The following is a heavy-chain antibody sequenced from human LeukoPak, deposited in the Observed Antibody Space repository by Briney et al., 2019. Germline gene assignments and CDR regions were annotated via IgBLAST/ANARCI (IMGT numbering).Heavy chain of an antibody. Sequence: SVKVSCKASGGTFISYAISWVRQAPGQGLEWMGGIIPIFGTANYAQKFQGRVTITADESTSTAYMELSSLRSEDTAVYYCARDRCSSTSCYPMRDAFDIWGQGTMVTVSS. CDR3: ARDRCSSTSCYPMRDAFDI. D-gene: IGHD2-2*01. CDR1: GGTFISYA. CDR2: IIPIFGTA. J-gene: IGHJ3*02. V-gene: IGHV1-69*01.